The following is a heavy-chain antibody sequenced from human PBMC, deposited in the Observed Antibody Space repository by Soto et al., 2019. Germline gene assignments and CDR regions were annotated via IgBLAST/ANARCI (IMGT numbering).Heavy chain of an antibody. CDR1: GGSIRTDNW. J-gene: IGHJ4*02. CDR3: ARDQDSGWGLDS. V-gene: IGHV4-4*02. D-gene: IGHD6-19*01. Sequence: QVQVQESGPGLVKPSGTLSLTCVVSGGSIRTDNWWSWVRQPPGKGLEWIGEIYHGGGTTYSPSLKSRVSISADTTKNQLSLQMTSVTAADTAVYYCARDQDSGWGLDSWGQGILVTVSS. CDR2: IYHGGGT.